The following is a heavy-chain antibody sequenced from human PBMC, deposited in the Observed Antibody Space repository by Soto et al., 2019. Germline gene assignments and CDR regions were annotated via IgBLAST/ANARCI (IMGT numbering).Heavy chain of an antibody. V-gene: IGHV1-69*04. J-gene: IGHJ4*02. CDR2: IIPILGIA. CDR3: ARDLNHDYDILTGYYTVG. Sequence: GASVKVSCKASGGTFSSYTISWVRQAPGQGLEWMGRIIPILGIANYAQKFQGRVTITADKSTSTAYMELSSLRSEDTAVYYCARDLNHDYDILTGYYTVGWGQGTLVTVSS. D-gene: IGHD3-9*01. CDR1: GGTFSSYT.